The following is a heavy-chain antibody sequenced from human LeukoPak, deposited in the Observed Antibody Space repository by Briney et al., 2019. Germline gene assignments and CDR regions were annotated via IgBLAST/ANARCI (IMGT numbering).Heavy chain of an antibody. CDR3: AKQLFLESKIDY. V-gene: IGHV3-23*01. Sequence: GGSLGLSCAASGFTFSNDDMNWVRQAPGKGLEWVSAISGSGGSTYYADSVKGRFTISRDNSKNTLYLQMNSLRAEDTAVYYCAKQLFLESKIDYWGQGTLVTVSS. J-gene: IGHJ4*02. CDR1: GFTFSNDD. CDR2: ISGSGGST. D-gene: IGHD3-3*01.